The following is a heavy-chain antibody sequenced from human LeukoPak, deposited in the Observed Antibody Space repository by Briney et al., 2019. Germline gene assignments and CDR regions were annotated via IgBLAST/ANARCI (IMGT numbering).Heavy chain of an antibody. Sequence: PSETLSLTCTVSGGSISSYYWSWIRQPPGKGLEWIGYIYYSGSTNYNPSLKSRVTISVDASKNQFSLNLTSVTAADTAVYYCARVSGYGGNSGVWGQGTLVSVSS. CDR1: GGSISSYY. J-gene: IGHJ4*02. D-gene: IGHD4-23*01. CDR3: ARVSGYGGNSGV. V-gene: IGHV4-59*01. CDR2: IYYSGST.